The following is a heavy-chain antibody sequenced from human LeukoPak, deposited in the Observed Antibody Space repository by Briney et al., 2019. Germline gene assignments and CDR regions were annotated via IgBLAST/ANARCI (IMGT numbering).Heavy chain of an antibody. CDR3: ARDPPISGRWVFDI. D-gene: IGHD3-9*01. J-gene: IGHJ3*02. CDR1: VYRFTVYY. Sequence: ASVTVSLTASVYRFTVYYIHWLRQAPAQGEEWMGWINPDVGETHSAQKFLDRVTITGDTSINTAYMELRDLRSDDTAVYYCARDPPISGRWVFDIWGQGTMVTVSS. V-gene: IGHV1-2*02. CDR2: INPDVGET.